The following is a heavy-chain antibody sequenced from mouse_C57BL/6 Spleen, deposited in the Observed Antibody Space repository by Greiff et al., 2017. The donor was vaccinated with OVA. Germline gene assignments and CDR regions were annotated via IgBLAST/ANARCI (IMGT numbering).Heavy chain of an antibody. CDR2: IHPNSGST. CDR1: GYTFTSYW. D-gene: IGHD2-2*01. V-gene: IGHV1-64*01. Sequence: QVQLQQPGAELVKPGASVKLSCKASGYTFTSYWMHWVKQRPGQGLEWIGMIHPNSGSTNYNEKFKSKATLTVDKSSSTAYMQLSSLTSEDSAVYYCARGDGYDGYFDVWGTGTTVTVSS. J-gene: IGHJ1*03. CDR3: ARGDGYDGYFDV.